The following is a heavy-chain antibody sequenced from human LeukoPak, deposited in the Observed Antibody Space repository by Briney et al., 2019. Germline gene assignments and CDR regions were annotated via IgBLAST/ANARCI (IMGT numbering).Heavy chain of an antibody. CDR3: AKGSYGDYDY. V-gene: IGHV3-23*01. CDR1: GFTFSSYA. Sequence: PGGSLRLSCAASGFTFSSYAMSWVRQAPGKGLEWVSAISSSGSSTYHADSVKGRFTISRDNSENTLYLQMNSLRAEDTAVYYCAKGSYGDYDYWSQGTLVTVSS. CDR2: ISSSGSST. J-gene: IGHJ4*02. D-gene: IGHD4-17*01.